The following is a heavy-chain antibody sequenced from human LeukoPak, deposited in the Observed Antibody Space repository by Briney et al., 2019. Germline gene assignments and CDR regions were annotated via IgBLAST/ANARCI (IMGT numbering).Heavy chain of an antibody. CDR1: GGSINFYY. D-gene: IGHD6-13*01. J-gene: IGHJ4*02. CDR3: ARGIADPYSLDS. Sequence: SETLSLTCTVSGGSINFYYWSWIRQPAGKGLEWIGRVYSTGSTNYSPSLKSRVTMSVDKSKNQFSLNLSSVTAADTAVYYCARGIADPYSLDSWGQGTLVTVSS. V-gene: IGHV4-4*07. CDR2: VYSTGST.